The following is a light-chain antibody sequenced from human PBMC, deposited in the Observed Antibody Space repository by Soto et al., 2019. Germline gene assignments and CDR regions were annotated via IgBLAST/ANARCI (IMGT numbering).Light chain of an antibody. CDR2: GAS. CDR3: QQYATSPLT. V-gene: IGKV3-20*01. Sequence: IVLTQSPGTLSLSPGERATLSCRASQSVSSSYLAWYQQKPGQAPRLLIYGASNRATGIPDRFSGSGSGTDFTLTISRLEPEDFALYYCQQYATSPLTFGGRTKVDIK. CDR1: QSVSSSY. J-gene: IGKJ4*01.